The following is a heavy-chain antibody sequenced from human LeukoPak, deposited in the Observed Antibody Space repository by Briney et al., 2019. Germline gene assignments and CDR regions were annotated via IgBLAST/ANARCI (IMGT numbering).Heavy chain of an antibody. J-gene: IGHJ5*02. CDR2: ISGSGGST. Sequence: PGGSLRLSCAASGFTFSSYAMSWVRQAPGKGLEWVSGISGSGGSTYYADSVKGRFTISRDNSKNTLYLQMNSLRAEDTAVYYCAKVWDCSSTSCYGRDNWFDPWGQGTLVTVSS. CDR3: AKVWDCSSTSCYGRDNWFDP. V-gene: IGHV3-23*01. D-gene: IGHD2-2*01. CDR1: GFTFSSYA.